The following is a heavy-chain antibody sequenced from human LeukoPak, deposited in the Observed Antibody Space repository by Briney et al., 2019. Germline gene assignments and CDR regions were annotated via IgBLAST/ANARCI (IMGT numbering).Heavy chain of an antibody. CDR1: GGSFSGYY. Sequence: SETLSLTCAVYGGSFSGYYWSWIRQPPGKGLEWIGEINHSGSTNYNPSLKSRVTISVDTSKNQFSLKLSSVTVADTAVYYCARVGRAYYDILTGYYSNYYYYYYGMDVWGQGTTVTVSS. CDR3: ARVGRAYYDILTGYYSNYYYYYYGMDV. V-gene: IGHV4-34*01. CDR2: INHSGST. J-gene: IGHJ6*02. D-gene: IGHD3-9*01.